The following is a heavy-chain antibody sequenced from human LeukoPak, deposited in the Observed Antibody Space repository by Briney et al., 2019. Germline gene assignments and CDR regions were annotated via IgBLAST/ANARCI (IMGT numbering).Heavy chain of an antibody. J-gene: IGHJ4*02. D-gene: IGHD2-15*01. V-gene: IGHV3-30*02. CDR3: AKDEGYCSGGSCTGY. CDR1: GFTFSSYG. Sequence: GGSLRLSCAASGFTFSSYGMHWVRQAPGKGLEWVAFIRYDGSNKYYADSVKGRFTISRDNSKNTLYLQMNSLRAEDTAVYYCAKDEGYCSGGSCTGYWGQGTLVTVSS. CDR2: IRYDGSNK.